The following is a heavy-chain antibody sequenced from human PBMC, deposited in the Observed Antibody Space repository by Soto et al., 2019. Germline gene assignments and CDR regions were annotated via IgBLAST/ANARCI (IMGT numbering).Heavy chain of an antibody. CDR2: ISSSSSYT. V-gene: IGHV3-11*05. D-gene: IGHD5-18*01. CDR1: GFTFSDYY. Sequence: QVQLVESGGGLVKPGGSLRLSCAASGFTFSDYYMSWIRQAPGKGLEWVSYISSSSSYTNYADSVKGRFTISRDNAKNSLYLQMNSLRAEDTAVYYCASMSVRYSYAIGSGYWGQGTLVTVSS. CDR3: ASMSVRYSYAIGSGY. J-gene: IGHJ4*02.